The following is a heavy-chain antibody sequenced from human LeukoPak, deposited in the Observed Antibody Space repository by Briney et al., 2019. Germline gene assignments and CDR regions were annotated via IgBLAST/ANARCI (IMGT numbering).Heavy chain of an antibody. Sequence: SETLSLTCTVSGGSLSTSSYFWGWLRQPPGKGLEGFGRIYYSGTTYYNLSLKRRFTISVHTSKNQFSLHPSPATAADTAVYYCTRDYGDYPNPPTWGQGTLVTVSS. D-gene: IGHD4-17*01. CDR1: GGSLSTSSYF. CDR2: IYYSGTT. V-gene: IGHV4-39*07. CDR3: TRDYGDYPNPPT. J-gene: IGHJ5*02.